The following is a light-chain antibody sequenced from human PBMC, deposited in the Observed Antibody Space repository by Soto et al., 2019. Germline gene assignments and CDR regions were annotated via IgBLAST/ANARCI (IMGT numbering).Light chain of an antibody. J-gene: IGLJ2*01. V-gene: IGLV2-8*01. CDR3: SSYGGSNNVV. CDR1: SSDVGDYNY. Sequence: QSALTQPPSTSGSPGQSVTISCTGTSSDVGDYNYVSWYQQHPGKAPKIMIYEVSKRPSGVSDRFSGSKSGNTASLTVSGLQAEDEADYFCSSYGGSNNVVFGGGTKVTVL. CDR2: EVS.